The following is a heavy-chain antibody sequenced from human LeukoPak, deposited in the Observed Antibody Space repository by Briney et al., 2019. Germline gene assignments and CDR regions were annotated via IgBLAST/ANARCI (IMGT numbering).Heavy chain of an antibody. J-gene: IGHJ3*02. CDR3: ARATRREQLRRGAFDI. D-gene: IGHD1-26*01. CDR1: GFIFSDYY. Sequence: GGSLRLSCAASGFIFSDYYMNWMRQAPGKGLECVSDITGSGTVHYAESVKGRFTISRDNARNSLSLQMNSLRVEDTAVYYCARATRREQLRRGAFDIWGQGTKVIVSS. CDR2: ITGSGTV. V-gene: IGHV3-69-1*01.